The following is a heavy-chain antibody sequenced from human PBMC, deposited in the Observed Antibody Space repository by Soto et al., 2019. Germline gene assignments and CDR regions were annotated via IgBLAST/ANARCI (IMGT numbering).Heavy chain of an antibody. CDR3: ARGERVLFDY. CDR1: GGSFSGYY. Sequence: QVQLQQWGAGLLKPSETLSLTCAVYGGSFSGYYWSWIRQPPGKGLEWIGEINHSGSTNYNPSLKIRVTTSVDTSKHQFSLKLSSVTAADTAVYYCARGERVLFDYWGQGTLVTVSS. CDR2: INHSGST. D-gene: IGHD1-1*01. J-gene: IGHJ4*02. V-gene: IGHV4-34*01.